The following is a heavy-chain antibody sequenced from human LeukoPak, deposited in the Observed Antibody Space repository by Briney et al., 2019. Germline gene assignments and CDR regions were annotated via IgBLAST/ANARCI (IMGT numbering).Heavy chain of an antibody. CDR3: AREESMTFDY. CDR1: GGSISSGGYY. V-gene: IGHV4-30-2*01. D-gene: IGHD2/OR15-2a*01. CDR2: IYHSGST. J-gene: IGHJ4*02. Sequence: SETLSLTCTVSGGSISSGGYYWSCILQPPGKGLEWIGYIYHSGSTYYNPSLKSRVTISVDRSKNQFSLKLSSVTAADTAVYYCAREESMTFDYWGQGTLVTVSS.